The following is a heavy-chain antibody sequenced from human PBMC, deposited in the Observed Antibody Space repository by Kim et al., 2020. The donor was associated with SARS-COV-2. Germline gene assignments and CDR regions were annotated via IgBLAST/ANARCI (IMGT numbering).Heavy chain of an antibody. V-gene: IGHV1-8*01. J-gene: IGHJ6*02. CDR2: INLNSGDT. Sequence: ASVKVSCKTSGFTFDKFHMNWVRQAPGQGLEWMGWINLNSGDTEYSQNFQGRLGLTRDTSTNTAYMELSNLSPEDTALYFCVKGGVVAMVPPYFYYYGLDGWGQGTAVTVSS. CDR3: VKGGVVAMVPPYFYYYGLDG. D-gene: IGHD5-18*01. CDR1: GFTFDKFH.